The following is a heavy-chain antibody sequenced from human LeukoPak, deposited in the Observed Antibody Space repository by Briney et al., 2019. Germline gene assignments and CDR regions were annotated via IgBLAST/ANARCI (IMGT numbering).Heavy chain of an antibody. V-gene: IGHV3-30*18. J-gene: IGHJ4*02. Sequence: PGRSLRLSCAASGFTFSSYGMHWVRQAPGKGLEWVAVISYDGSNKYYADSVKGRFTISRDNSKNTLYLQMNSLRAEDTAVYYCAKGSSSWYGAFDYWGQGTLVTVSS. D-gene: IGHD6-13*01. CDR2: ISYDGSNK. CDR1: GFTFSSYG. CDR3: AKGSSSWYGAFDY.